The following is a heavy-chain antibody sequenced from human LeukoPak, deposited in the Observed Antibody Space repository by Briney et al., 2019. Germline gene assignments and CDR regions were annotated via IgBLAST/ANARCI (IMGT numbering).Heavy chain of an antibody. Sequence: PSETLSLTCTVSGGSISSRSYYWGWIRQPPGKGLEWIGSIHYSGSTYYNPSLKSRLTISVDTSKNQFSLKLSSVTAADMAVYYCARLYCSGGNCYGAFDIWGQGTMVTVSS. J-gene: IGHJ3*02. CDR3: ARLYCSGGNCYGAFDI. D-gene: IGHD2-15*01. V-gene: IGHV4-39*01. CDR1: GGSISSRSYY. CDR2: IHYSGST.